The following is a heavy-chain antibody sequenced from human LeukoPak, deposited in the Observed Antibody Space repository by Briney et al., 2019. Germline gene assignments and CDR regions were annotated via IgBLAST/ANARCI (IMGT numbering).Heavy chain of an antibody. CDR1: GGSISSSSYY. D-gene: IGHD6-13*01. CDR3: ASREYSSSWHN. CDR2: IYYSGST. Sequence: ASETLSLTCTVSGGSISSSSYYWGWIRQPPGKGLEWIGSIYYSGSTYYNPSLKSRVTISVDTSKNQFSLKLSSVTAADTAVYYCASREYSSSWHNWGQGTLVTVSS. J-gene: IGHJ4*02. V-gene: IGHV4-39*01.